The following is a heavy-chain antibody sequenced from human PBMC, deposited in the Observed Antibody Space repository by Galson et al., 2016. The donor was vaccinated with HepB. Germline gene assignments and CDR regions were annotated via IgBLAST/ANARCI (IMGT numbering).Heavy chain of an antibody. CDR2: IVHTGRT. V-gene: IGHV4-34*12. CDR3: AGRRYGGYAR. Sequence: SETLSLTCAVYNASFNAYFWSWIRQPPGKGLEWIGAIVHTGRTECNPSLRSRVTISVDTSRSQSSLKLNSLTAADTSVYYCAGRRYGGYARWGQGTLVTVSS. CDR1: NASFNAYF. D-gene: IGHD5-12*01. J-gene: IGHJ4*02.